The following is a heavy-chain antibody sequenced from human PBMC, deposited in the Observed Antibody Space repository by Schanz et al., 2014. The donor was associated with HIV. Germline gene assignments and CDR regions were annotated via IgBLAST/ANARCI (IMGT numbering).Heavy chain of an antibody. CDR1: GFSFSTYG. J-gene: IGHJ4*02. V-gene: IGHV3-30*18. D-gene: IGHD6-13*01. CDR3: AKEEQQLGGVGGYHFDY. Sequence: QVQLVESGGGVVQPGRSLRLSCAASGFSFSTYGMHWVRQAPGKGLEWVAVISYDGTDKYYADSVKGRFTISRDNSKNTLYLQMNSLRAEDTAVYYCAKEEQQLGGVGGYHFDYWGQGTLVTVSS. CDR2: ISYDGTDK.